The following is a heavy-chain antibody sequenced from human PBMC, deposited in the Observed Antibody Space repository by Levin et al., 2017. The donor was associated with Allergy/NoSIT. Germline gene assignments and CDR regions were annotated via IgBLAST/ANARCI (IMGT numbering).Heavy chain of an antibody. CDR2: IYSSGST. Sequence: SETLSLTCTVSGGLIESFYWSWIRQTPGHGLEWLGYIYSSGSTKYSPSLESRVTISVDTSKNQFSLKLNSVTAADTAVYYCARAQRGYRFFFDYWGQGTLVTVSS. J-gene: IGHJ4*02. D-gene: IGHD5-18*01. CDR1: GGLIESFY. CDR3: ARAQRGYRFFFDY. V-gene: IGHV4-59*01.